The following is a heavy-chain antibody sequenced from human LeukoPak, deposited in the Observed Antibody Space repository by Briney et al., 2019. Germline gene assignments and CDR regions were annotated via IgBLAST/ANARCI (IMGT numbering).Heavy chain of an antibody. J-gene: IGHJ4*02. CDR3: ARDPGYIGIAVAGTISY. Sequence: GGSLRLSCAASGFTFSSYAMHWVRQAPGKGLEWVAVISYDGSNKYYADSVKGRFTISRDNSKNTLYLQMNSLRAEDTAVYYCARDPGYIGIAVAGTISYWGQGTLVTVSS. CDR2: ISYDGSNK. D-gene: IGHD6-19*01. V-gene: IGHV3-30-3*01. CDR1: GFTFSSYA.